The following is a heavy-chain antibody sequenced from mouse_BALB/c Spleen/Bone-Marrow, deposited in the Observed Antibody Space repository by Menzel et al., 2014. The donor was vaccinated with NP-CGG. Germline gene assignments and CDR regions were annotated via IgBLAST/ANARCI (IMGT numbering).Heavy chain of an antibody. V-gene: IGHV14-1*02. CDR3: ARGDGYAMDY. CDR2: IDPENGNT. CDR1: GFNIKDYY. Sequence: EVQLQQSGAEIVRSGALVKLSCKASGFNIKDYYMQWVKQRPAQGLEWIGWIDPENGNTIYDPKFQGKASITADTSSNTAYLQLSSLTSEDTAVYYCARGDGYAMDYWGQGTSVTVSS. J-gene: IGHJ4*01.